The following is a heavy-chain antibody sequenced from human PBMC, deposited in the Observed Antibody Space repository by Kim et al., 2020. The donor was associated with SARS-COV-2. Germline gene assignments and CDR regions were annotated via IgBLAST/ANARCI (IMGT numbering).Heavy chain of an antibody. Sequence: GTTIYSDYPVKCRFTASRDNAKNSLFLQMRTLSADDTAVYHCARERGGYDYWGQGTLVTVSS. V-gene: IGHV3-48*03. D-gene: IGHD1-26*01. CDR3: ARERGGYDY. J-gene: IGHJ4*02. CDR2: GTTI.